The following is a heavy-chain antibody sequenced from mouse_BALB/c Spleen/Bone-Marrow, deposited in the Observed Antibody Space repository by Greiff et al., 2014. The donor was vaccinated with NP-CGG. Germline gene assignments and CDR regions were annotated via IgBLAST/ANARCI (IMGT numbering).Heavy chain of an antibody. Sequence: VMLVESGPGLVAPSQSLSITCTVSGFSLTSYGVHWVRQPPGKGLEWLGVIWAGGSTNYNSALMSRLSISKDNSKSQVFLKMNSLQTDDTAMYYCARYYLYAMDYWGQGTSVTVSS. CDR2: IWAGGST. D-gene: IGHD1-1*02. J-gene: IGHJ4*01. V-gene: IGHV2-9*02. CDR3: ARYYLYAMDY. CDR1: GFSLTSYG.